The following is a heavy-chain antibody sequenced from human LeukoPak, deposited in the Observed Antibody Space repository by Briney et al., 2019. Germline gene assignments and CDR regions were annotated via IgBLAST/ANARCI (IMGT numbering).Heavy chain of an antibody. D-gene: IGHD3-9*01. J-gene: IGHJ6*03. CDR2: MNPNSGNT. V-gene: IGHV1-8*03. Sequence: ASVKVSCKSSGYTFTGYDINWVRQAPGQGLEWMGWMNPNSGNTEYAQKFQGRVTLTRNTSISTAYMELSSLRSEDTALYYCARTNENFDWLLGDYYYYMDVWGKETTVTVS. CDR3: ARTNENFDWLLGDYYYYMDV. CDR1: GYTFTGYD.